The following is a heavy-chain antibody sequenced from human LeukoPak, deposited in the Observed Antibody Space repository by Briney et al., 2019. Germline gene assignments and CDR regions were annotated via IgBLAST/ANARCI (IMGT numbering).Heavy chain of an antibody. V-gene: IGHV3-23*01. Sequence: GGSLRLSCAASGFTFGSHAMSWVRQAPGKGLEWVSAISDRGGSAYYADSVKGRFAISRDNSENTLYLQMNSLRAGDTAVYYCARGQGYYDSSGYYYRTDYFDYWGQGTLVTVSS. CDR2: ISDRGGSA. CDR1: GFTFGSHA. D-gene: IGHD3-22*01. J-gene: IGHJ4*02. CDR3: ARGQGYYDSSGYYYRTDYFDY.